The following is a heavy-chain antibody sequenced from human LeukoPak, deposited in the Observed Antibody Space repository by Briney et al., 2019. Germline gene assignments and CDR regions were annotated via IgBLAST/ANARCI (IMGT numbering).Heavy chain of an antibody. D-gene: IGHD2-2*01. CDR3: ARDYCSSTSCYGVSDY. CDR2: IIPIFGTA. V-gene: IGHV1-69*13. Sequence: ASVKVSCKASGGTFSSYAISWVRQAPGQGLEWMGGIIPIFGTANYAQKFQGRVTITADESTSTAYMELSSLRSEDTAVYYCARDYCSSTSCYGVSDYGGQGTLVTVSS. CDR1: GGTFSSYA. J-gene: IGHJ4*02.